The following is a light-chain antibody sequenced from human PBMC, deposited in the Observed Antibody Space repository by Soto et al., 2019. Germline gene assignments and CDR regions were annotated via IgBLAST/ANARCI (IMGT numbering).Light chain of an antibody. CDR2: RGS. Sequence: VLTQSPGTLSLSPGERTTLSCRASQNIRGNEFAWYQQKPGQPPRLLIYRGSSRAPGIPDRFSGRGSGTEFTLTISRLEPEDFAVYYCQDYGTSAPWTFGQGTRVEIK. CDR3: QDYGTSAPWT. CDR1: QNIRGNE. V-gene: IGKV3-20*01. J-gene: IGKJ1*01.